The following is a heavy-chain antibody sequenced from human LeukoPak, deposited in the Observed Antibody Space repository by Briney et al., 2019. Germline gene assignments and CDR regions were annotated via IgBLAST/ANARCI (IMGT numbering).Heavy chain of an antibody. D-gene: IGHD6-6*01. CDR1: GFTFSSYS. Sequence: GRSLRLSCAASGFTFSSYSMNWVRQAPGKGLEWVSSISSSSRYIYYADSVKGRFTISRDNAKNSLYLQMNSLRAEDTAVYYCSRDLTTSSTAYFQHWGQGTLVTVSS. J-gene: IGHJ1*01. V-gene: IGHV3-21*01. CDR2: ISSSSRYI. CDR3: SRDLTTSSTAYFQH.